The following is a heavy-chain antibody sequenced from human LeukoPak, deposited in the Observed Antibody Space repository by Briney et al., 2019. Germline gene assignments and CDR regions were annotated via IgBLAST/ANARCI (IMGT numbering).Heavy chain of an antibody. CDR1: GGSFSGYY. Sequence: SETLSLTCAVYGGSFSGYYWSWIRQPPGKGLEWIGEINHSGSTNYNPSLKSRVTISVDTSKNQFSLKLSSVTAADTAVYYCARGQVPGSTSRYCYYGMDVWGQGTTVTVSS. J-gene: IGHJ6*02. CDR3: ARGQVPGSTSRYCYYGMDV. D-gene: IGHD2-2*01. V-gene: IGHV4-34*01. CDR2: INHSGST.